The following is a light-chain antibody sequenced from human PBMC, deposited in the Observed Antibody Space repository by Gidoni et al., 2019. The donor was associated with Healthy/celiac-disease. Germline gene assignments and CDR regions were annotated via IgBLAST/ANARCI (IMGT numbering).Light chain of an antibody. CDR2: GNS. Sequence: QSVLTQPPSVSGAPGQRVTISCTGSSSNIGAGYDVHWYQQLPGTAPKLLIYGNSNRPSGVPDRFSGSKSGTSASLAITGLQAEDEADYYCQSYDSSLSLPVFGGGTKLTVL. V-gene: IGLV1-40*01. CDR3: QSYDSSLSLPV. J-gene: IGLJ3*02. CDR1: SSNIGAGYD.